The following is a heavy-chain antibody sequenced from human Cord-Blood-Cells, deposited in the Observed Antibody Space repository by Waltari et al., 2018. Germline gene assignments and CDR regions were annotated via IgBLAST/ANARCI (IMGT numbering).Heavy chain of an antibody. D-gene: IGHD3-10*01. Sequence: QVQLQQWGAGLLKPSETLSLTCAVYGGSFSGYYWSGIRQPPGKGLEWIGEINHSGSTNYNPSLKSRVTISVDTSKNQFSLKLSSVTAADTAVYYCARMVSVRGVIFDYWGQGTLVTVSS. CDR1: GGSFSGYY. V-gene: IGHV4-34*01. J-gene: IGHJ4*02. CDR3: ARMVSVRGVIFDY. CDR2: INHSGST.